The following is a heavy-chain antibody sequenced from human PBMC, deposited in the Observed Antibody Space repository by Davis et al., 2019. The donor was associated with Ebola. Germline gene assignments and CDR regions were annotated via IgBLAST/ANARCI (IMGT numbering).Heavy chain of an antibody. D-gene: IGHD5-12*01. Sequence: HSQTLSLTCAISGDSVSSGGWNWIRQSPSRGLEWLGRTYYSSKWYNDYAASVKSRITINTDTSKNQLSLQLNSVTPEDTAVYYCARGWLRVGFDYWGQGTLVTVSS. J-gene: IGHJ4*02. CDR2: TYYSSKWYN. V-gene: IGHV6-1*01. CDR1: GDSVSSGG. CDR3: ARGWLRVGFDY.